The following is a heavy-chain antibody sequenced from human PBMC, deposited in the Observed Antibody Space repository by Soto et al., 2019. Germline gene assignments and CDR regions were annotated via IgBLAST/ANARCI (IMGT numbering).Heavy chain of an antibody. D-gene: IGHD3-22*01. CDR3: ARISSKNYYYDSSGYYYGYFDY. CDR2: IDWDDDK. CDR1: GFSLSTSGMC. Sequence: SGPTLVNPTQTLTLTCTFSGFSLSTSGMCVSWIRQPPGKALEWLALIDWDDDKYYSTSLKTRLTISKDTSKNQVVLTMTNMDPVDTATYYCARISSKNYYYDSSGYYYGYFDYWGQGTLVTVSS. V-gene: IGHV2-70*01. J-gene: IGHJ4*02.